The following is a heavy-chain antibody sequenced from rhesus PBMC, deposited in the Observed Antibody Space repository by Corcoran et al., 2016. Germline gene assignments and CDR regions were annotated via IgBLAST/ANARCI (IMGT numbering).Heavy chain of an antibody. V-gene: IGHV4-173*01. CDR1: DGSISRHS. D-gene: IGHD5-24*01. J-gene: IGHJ4*01. CDR3: ARGGGTNFDY. Sequence: QLQLQESGPGLVKPSETLSLTCAVSDGSISRHSRSWTRQPPGKGLEWIGRVSGSGVSTDYNPSHRSRVTISIDTSKNQFSLKLKSVTAADTAVFYCARGGGTNFDYWGQGVLVTVSS. CDR2: VSGSGVST.